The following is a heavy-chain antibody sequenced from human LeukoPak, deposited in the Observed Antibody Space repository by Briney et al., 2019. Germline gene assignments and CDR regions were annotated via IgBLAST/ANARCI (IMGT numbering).Heavy chain of an antibody. Sequence: ASVKVSCKASGYTFTSYYMHWVRQAPGQGLEWMGIINPSGGSTSYAQKFQGRVTMTRDTSTSTVYMELNSLRAEDTAVYYCAKDNPPANYYYDSSGYDFDYWGQGTLVTVSS. V-gene: IGHV1-46*01. D-gene: IGHD3-22*01. J-gene: IGHJ4*02. CDR1: GYTFTSYY. CDR2: INPSGGST. CDR3: AKDNPPANYYYDSSGYDFDY.